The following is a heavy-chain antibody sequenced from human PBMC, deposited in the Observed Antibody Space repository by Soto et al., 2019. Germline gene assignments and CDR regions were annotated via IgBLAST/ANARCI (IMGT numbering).Heavy chain of an antibody. CDR1: GYSFTSFW. J-gene: IGHJ4*02. CDR3: PRGFFRPPSTPKFDY. D-gene: IGHD3-3*01. Sequence: GESLKISCQGFGYSFTSFWIGWVRQMPGKGLEWMGIINPVDSDTRYSPSFQGQVTISVDKSITTAYLQWSSLKASDTAMYYCPRGFFRPPSTPKFDYWGLGTLVTVSS. V-gene: IGHV5-51*01. CDR2: INPVDSDT.